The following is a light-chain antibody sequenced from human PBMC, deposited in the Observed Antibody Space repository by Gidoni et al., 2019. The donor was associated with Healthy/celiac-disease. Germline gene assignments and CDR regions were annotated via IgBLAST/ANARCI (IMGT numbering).Light chain of an antibody. CDR1: QSVLYSSNNRNY. CDR2: WAS. J-gene: IGKJ1*01. CDR3: QQYYSTPRT. Sequence: DILMTQSPDSLAVSLGERATINCKSSQSVLYSSNNRNYLAWYQQKPGQPPKLLIYWASTRESGVPDRCSGSGSGTDFTLTISSLQAEDVAVYYCQQYYSTPRTFGQGTKVEIK. V-gene: IGKV4-1*01.